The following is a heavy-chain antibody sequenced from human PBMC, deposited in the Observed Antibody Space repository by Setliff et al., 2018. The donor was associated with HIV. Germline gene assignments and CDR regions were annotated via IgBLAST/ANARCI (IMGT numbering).Heavy chain of an antibody. V-gene: IGHV4-59*12. Sequence: SETLSLTCTVSGGSIGGYYWSWIRQPPGTGLEWLGCIYSGGSTNYNPSLESRVTISLDTSTQQFFLNVTSVTAADTAVYYCAGFSYNFWVYRFDHWGQGALVTVSS. J-gene: IGHJ4*02. CDR3: AGFSYNFWVYRFDH. CDR1: GGSIGGYY. CDR2: IYSGGST. D-gene: IGHD3-3*01.